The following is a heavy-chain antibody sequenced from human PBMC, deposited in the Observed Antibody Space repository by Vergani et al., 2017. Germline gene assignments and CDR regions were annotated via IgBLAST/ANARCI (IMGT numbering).Heavy chain of an antibody. CDR1: GDSLRGHY. CDR3: ARGYYDFWSGYYTGIYWFDP. Sequence: QVQLRQWGAGLVKPSETLSLTCGIYGDSLRGHYWSWIRQPPGKGLEWIGYIYYSGSTNYNPSLKSRVTISVDTSKNQFSLKLSSVTAADTAVYYCARGYYDFWSGYYTGIYWFDPWGQGTLVTVSS. CDR2: IYYSGST. V-gene: IGHV4-59*11. J-gene: IGHJ5*02. D-gene: IGHD3-3*01.